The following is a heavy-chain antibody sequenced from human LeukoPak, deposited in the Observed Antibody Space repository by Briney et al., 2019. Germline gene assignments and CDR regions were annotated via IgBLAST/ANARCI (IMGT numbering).Heavy chain of an antibody. J-gene: IGHJ4*02. V-gene: IGHV1-2*02. CDR2: ISPNSGDT. D-gene: IGHD3-3*01. Sequence: ASVKVSCKASGYTFTGYYMHWVRQAPGLGLEWMGWISPNSGDTNYAQKFQGRVTMTRDTSIRTAYLELSGLKSDDTAVYYCARQDITIFGVVIDYWGQGTLVTVSS. CDR1: GYTFTGYY. CDR3: ARQDITIFGVVIDY.